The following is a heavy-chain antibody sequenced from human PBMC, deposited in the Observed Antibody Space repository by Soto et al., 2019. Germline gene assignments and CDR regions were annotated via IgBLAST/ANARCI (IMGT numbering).Heavy chain of an antibody. CDR1: GGSIRSGGHY. V-gene: IGHV4-31*03. CDR3: ARDRLMATAGTARHYFGLDV. Sequence: SETLSLTCTVSGGSIRSGGHYWSWVRQNPRKGLEWIGNIYYSGNTYYNPSLKSRLTISVDTSKNQFSLNLSSVTAADTAVYYCARDRLMATAGTARHYFGLDVWGQGTTVTVSS. D-gene: IGHD5-18*01. CDR2: IYYSGNT. J-gene: IGHJ6*02.